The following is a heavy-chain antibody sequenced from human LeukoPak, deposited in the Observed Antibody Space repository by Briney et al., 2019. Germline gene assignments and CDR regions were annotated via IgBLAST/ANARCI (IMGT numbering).Heavy chain of an antibody. D-gene: IGHD6-13*01. CDR2: IRGRLYGGTT. Sequence: GGSLRLSCTASGFTLGDYAMSWYRQAPGKGLEWVGFIRGRLYGGTTDYAASAKGRFTISRDDSKNIGYLQMNSLKTEDTAIYYCTRDTRGGVAAAGPVWGQGTLVTVSS. J-gene: IGHJ4*02. V-gene: IGHV3-49*03. CDR1: GFTLGDYA. CDR3: TRDTRGGVAAAGPV.